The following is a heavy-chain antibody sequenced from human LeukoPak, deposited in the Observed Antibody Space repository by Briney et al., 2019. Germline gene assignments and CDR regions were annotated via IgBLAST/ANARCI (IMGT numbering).Heavy chain of an antibody. CDR1: GFTFSSYG. J-gene: IGHJ4*02. CDR3: AKRGDYVDY. CDR2: ISYDGSNK. V-gene: IGHV3-30*18. D-gene: IGHD4-17*01. Sequence: GGSLRLSCAASGFTFSSYGMHWVRRAPGKGLEWVAVISYDGSNKYYADSVKGRFTISRDNSKNTLYLQMNSLRAEDTAVYYCAKRGDYVDYWGQGTLVTVSS.